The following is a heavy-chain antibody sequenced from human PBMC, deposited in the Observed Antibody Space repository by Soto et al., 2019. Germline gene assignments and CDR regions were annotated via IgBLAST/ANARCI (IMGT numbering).Heavy chain of an antibody. CDR3: ARGRYCLTGRCFPNWFDS. Sequence: QVQLLESGPGLVKPSQTLSLTCSVSGDSISNLEYFWAWIRQPPGQALEYIGYIYKSATTYYNPSFDSRVDISVDTSKSQFSLNVTSVTAADTAVYFCARGRYCLTGRCFPNWFDSWGQGALVTVSS. V-gene: IGHV4-30-4*01. CDR2: IYKSATT. D-gene: IGHD7-27*01. J-gene: IGHJ5*01. CDR1: GDSISNLEYF.